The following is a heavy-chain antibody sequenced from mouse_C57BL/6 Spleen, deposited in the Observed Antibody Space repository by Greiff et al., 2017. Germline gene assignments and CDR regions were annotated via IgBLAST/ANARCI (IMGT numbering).Heavy chain of an antibody. D-gene: IGHD1-1*01. CDR3: AREGDYGSSVDY. Sequence: VHLVESGAELVKPGASVKISCKASGYAFSSYWMNWVKQRPGKGLEWIGQIYPGDGDTNYNGKFKGKATLTADKSSSTAYMQLSSLTSEDSAVYFCAREGDYGSSVDYWGQGTTLTVSS. CDR2: IYPGDGDT. J-gene: IGHJ2*01. V-gene: IGHV1-80*01. CDR1: GYAFSSYW.